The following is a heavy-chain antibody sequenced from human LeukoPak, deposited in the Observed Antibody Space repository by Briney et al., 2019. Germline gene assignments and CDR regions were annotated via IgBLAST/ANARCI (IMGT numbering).Heavy chain of an antibody. CDR2: ISWNSGNI. V-gene: IGHV3-9*01. CDR3: AKGRGYNYGYIFGYFDY. D-gene: IGHD5-18*01. J-gene: IGHJ4*02. Sequence: GGSLRLSCAASGFTFADYAMHWVRQTPGKGLEGVLGISWNSGNIDYADSVKGRFTISRDNAKNSLYLQMNSLRAEDTALYYCAKGRGYNYGYIFGYFDYWGQGTLVTVS. CDR1: GFTFADYA.